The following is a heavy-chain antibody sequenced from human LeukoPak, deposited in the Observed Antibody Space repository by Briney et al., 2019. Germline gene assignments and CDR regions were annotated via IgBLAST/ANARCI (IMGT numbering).Heavy chain of an antibody. CDR3: ARDNSVGDNAWWFDP. V-gene: IGHV1-46*01. J-gene: IGHJ5*02. Sequence: RVASVKVSCKASGYTFTSYYMHWVRQAPGQGLEWMGIINPSGGSTSYAQKFQGRVTMTRDMSTSTVYMELSSLRSEDTAIYYCARDNSVGDNAWWFDPWGQGTLVTVSS. CDR1: GYTFTSYY. D-gene: IGHD1-26*01. CDR2: INPSGGST.